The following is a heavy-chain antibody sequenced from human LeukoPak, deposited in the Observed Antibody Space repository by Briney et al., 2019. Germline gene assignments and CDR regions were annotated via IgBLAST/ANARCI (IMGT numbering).Heavy chain of an antibody. CDR1: GFTFSSYA. Sequence: RPGGSLGLSCAASGFTFSSYAMSWVRQAPGKGLGWVSAISGSGGSTYYADSVKGRFTISRDNSKNTLYLQMNSLRAEDTAVYYCAKGLGNYYDSSGPKKGFDYWGQGTLVTVS. J-gene: IGHJ4*02. V-gene: IGHV3-23*01. CDR3: AKGLGNYYDSSGPKKGFDY. CDR2: ISGSGGST. D-gene: IGHD3-22*01.